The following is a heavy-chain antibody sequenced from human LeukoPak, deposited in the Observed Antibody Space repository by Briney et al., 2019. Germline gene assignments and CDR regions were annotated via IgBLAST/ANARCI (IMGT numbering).Heavy chain of an antibody. V-gene: IGHV5-51*01. CDR1: GYTFVTAW. D-gene: IGHD3-10*01. Sequence: GESLKISCRGFGYTFVTAWIGWVRQVPGKGLEWMGIVYPGDSDTRYSPSFQGQVTISADKSISTAYLQWSSLKASDTAMYYCARRSGSYYNEFDPWGQGTLVTVSS. CDR3: ARRSGSYYNEFDP. J-gene: IGHJ5*02. CDR2: VYPGDSDT.